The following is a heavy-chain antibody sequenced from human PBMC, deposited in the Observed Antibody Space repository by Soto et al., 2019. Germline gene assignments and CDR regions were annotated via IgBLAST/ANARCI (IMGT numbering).Heavy chain of an antibody. CDR1: GFTFSSYA. CDR3: ARDGGELFPYYYYYGMDV. D-gene: IGHD3-10*01. CDR2: ISYDGSNK. V-gene: IGHV3-30-3*01. J-gene: IGHJ6*02. Sequence: LRLSCAASGFTFSSYAMHWVRQAPGKGLEWVAVISYDGSNKYYADSVKGRFTISRDNSKNTLYLQMNSLRAEDTAVYYCARDGGELFPYYYYYGMDVWGQGTTVTVSS.